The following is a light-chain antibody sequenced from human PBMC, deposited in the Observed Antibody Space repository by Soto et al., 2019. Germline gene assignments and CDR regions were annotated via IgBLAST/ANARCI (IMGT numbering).Light chain of an antibody. Sequence: QSALTHPRSVSWSPGQSVTISCTGTSSDVGGYNHVSWYQQHPGKVPKLMIYGVSKRPSGVPDRFSGSKSGNTASLTISGLQAEDEADYYCCSYAGSYTYVFGTGTKVTVL. CDR1: SSDVGGYNH. CDR3: CSYAGSYTYV. V-gene: IGLV2-11*01. CDR2: GVS. J-gene: IGLJ1*01.